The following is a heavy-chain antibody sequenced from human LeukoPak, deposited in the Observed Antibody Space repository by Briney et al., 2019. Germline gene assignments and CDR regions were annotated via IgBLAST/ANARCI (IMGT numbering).Heavy chain of an antibody. V-gene: IGHV4-31*03. CDR3: ARAVIAFGGIIAKGFDY. Sequence: SQTLSLTCTVSGGSISSGGYHWSCIRQHPGKGLEWIGYIYYSGSTNYNPSLKSRVTISVDTSKNQFSLRLSSVTAADTAVYYCARAVIAFGGIIAKGFDYWGQRTLVTVSS. D-gene: IGHD3-16*02. CDR2: IYYSGST. J-gene: IGHJ4*02. CDR1: GGSISSGGYH.